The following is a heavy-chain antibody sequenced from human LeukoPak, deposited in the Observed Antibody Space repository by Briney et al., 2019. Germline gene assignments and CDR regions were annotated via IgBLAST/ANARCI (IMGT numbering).Heavy chain of an antibody. CDR3: AKDGIAVAGTSAWY. Sequence: PGGSLRLSCAASGFTFSNYAIHWVRQAPGKGLEWVAIISDDGISKSYADSVKGRFTLSRDTSKSTVYLQVNSLRAEDTAVYYCAKDGIAVAGTSAWYWGQGTQVTVSS. V-gene: IGHV3-30-3*01. CDR2: ISDDGISK. D-gene: IGHD6-19*01. CDR1: GFTFSNYA. J-gene: IGHJ4*02.